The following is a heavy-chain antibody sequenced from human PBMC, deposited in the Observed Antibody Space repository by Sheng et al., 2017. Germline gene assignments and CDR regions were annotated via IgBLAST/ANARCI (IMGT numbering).Heavy chain of an antibody. J-gene: IGHJ6*03. Sequence: QVQLQESGPGLVKPSETLSLTCTVSGGSISSYYWSWIRQPPGKGLEWIGYIYYSGSTNYNPSLKSRVTISVDTSKNQFSLKLSSVTAADTAVYYCARGXLWSGNYYYYYMDVWGQGTTVTVS. D-gene: IGHD3-10*01. V-gene: IGHV4-59*12. CDR1: GGSISSYY. CDR2: IYYSGST. CDR3: ARGXLWSGNYYYYYMDV.